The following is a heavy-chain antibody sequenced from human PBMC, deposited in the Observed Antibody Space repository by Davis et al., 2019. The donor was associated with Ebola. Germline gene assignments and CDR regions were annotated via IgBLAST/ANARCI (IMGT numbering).Heavy chain of an antibody. J-gene: IGHJ6*03. CDR1: GGSFSGYY. CDR2: INHSGST. CDR3: ARGYCSSTSCYNYYMDV. Sequence: PSETLSLTCAVYGGSFSGYYWSWIRQPPGKGLEWIGEINHSGSTNYNPSLKSRVTISVDTSKNQFSLKLSSVTAADTAVYYCARGYCSSTSCYNYYMDVWGKGTTVTVSS. D-gene: IGHD2-2*02. V-gene: IGHV4-34*01.